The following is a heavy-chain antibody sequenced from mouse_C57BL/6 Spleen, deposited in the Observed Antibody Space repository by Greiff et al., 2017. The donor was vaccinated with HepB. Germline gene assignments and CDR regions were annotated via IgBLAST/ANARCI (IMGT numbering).Heavy chain of an antibody. CDR2: ISDGGSYT. CDR1: GFTFSSYA. J-gene: IGHJ3*01. Sequence: EVKLMESGGGLVKPGGSLKLSCAASGFTFSSYAMSWVRQTPEKRLEWVATISDGGSYTYYPDNVKGRFTISRDNAKNNLYLQMSHLKSEDTAMYYCARHYSNWRNAWYACWGQGTLVTVSA. D-gene: IGHD2-5*01. CDR3: ARHYSNWRNAWYAC. V-gene: IGHV5-4*03.